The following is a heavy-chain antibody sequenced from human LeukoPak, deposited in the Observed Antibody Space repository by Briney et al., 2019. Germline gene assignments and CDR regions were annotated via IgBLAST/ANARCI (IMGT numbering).Heavy chain of an antibody. CDR2: IYSTGST. CDR1: GGSIGSYY. Sequence: SETLSLTXTVSGGSIGSYYWSWIRQPPGKGLEWIGRIYSTGSTNYNPSLKSRVTISIDRSRNQFSLLLRSVTAADTAIYYCARGVGSSESNWFDPWGQGTLATVSS. CDR3: ARGVGSSESNWFDP. V-gene: IGHV4-4*08. J-gene: IGHJ5*02. D-gene: IGHD1-26*01.